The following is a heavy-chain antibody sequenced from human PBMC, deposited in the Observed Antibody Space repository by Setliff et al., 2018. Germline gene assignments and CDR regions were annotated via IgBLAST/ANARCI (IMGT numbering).Heavy chain of an antibody. Sequence: GESLKISCKGSGYGFTSYWIGWVRQMPGKGLEWMGIIYPADSDTRYSPSSQGQVTISADKSISTAYLQWSSLKASDTAMYYCARSRSNFWSGYFNWFDPWGQGTLVTVSS. V-gene: IGHV5-51*01. CDR3: ARSRSNFWSGYFNWFDP. CDR1: GYGFTSYW. J-gene: IGHJ5*02. CDR2: IYPADSDT. D-gene: IGHD3-3*01.